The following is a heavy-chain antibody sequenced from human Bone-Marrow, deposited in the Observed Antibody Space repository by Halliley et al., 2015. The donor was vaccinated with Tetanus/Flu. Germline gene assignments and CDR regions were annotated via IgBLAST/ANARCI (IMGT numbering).Heavy chain of an antibody. Sequence: WIGYVYHRGSTNPIPSLKSRVSISIDPSKNQFSLNLRSVTSADTAVYYCARDLTGLGPPPGMDGWGQGTTVTVSS. CDR3: ARDLTGLGPPPGMDG. CDR2: VYHRGST. V-gene: IGHV4-59*01. D-gene: IGHD3-9*01. J-gene: IGHJ6*02.